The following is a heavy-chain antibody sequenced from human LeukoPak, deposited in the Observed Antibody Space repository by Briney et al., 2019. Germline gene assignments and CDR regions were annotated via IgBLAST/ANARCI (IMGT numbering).Heavy chain of an antibody. CDR3: AKDQQASR. CDR2: IVVSGST. V-gene: IGHV3-23*01. Sequence: GSLRLSCAASGFTFGTSIMSWVRQAPGKGLEWVSSIVVSGSTNYADSVKGRFTISRDNSKNTLYLQMNSLRAEDTAVYYCAKDQQASRWGQGTLAIVSS. CDR1: GFTFGTSI. J-gene: IGHJ4*02.